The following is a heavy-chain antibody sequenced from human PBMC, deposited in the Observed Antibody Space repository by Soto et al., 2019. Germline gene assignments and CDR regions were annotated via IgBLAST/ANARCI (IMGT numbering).Heavy chain of an antibody. D-gene: IGHD1-26*01. CDR2: ISHIGST. V-gene: IGHV4-30-2*01. CDR1: GDSISSGGYS. CDR3: ARSEGMGVTTFDY. Sequence: QLQLQESGSGLVKPSQTLSLTCAVSGDSISSGGYSWNWIRQPPGKGLEWIGYISHIGSTSYNPSLKSRVTISVDMSKNQFSLNLNSVTAADTAVYYCARSEGMGVTTFDYWGQGTLVTVSS. J-gene: IGHJ4*02.